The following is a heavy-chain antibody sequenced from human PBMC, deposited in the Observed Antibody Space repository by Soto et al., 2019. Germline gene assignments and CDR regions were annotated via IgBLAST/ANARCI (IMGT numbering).Heavy chain of an antibody. CDR1: GGSISSGGYS. Sequence: SETLSLTCAVSGGSISSGGYSWSWIRQPPGKGLEWIGYIYHSGSTYYNPSLKSRVTISVDRSKNQFSLKLSSVTAADTAVYYCARLSTIIHWFDPWGQGTLVTVSS. J-gene: IGHJ5*02. CDR3: ARLSTIIHWFDP. V-gene: IGHV4-30-2*01. CDR2: IYHSGST. D-gene: IGHD5-12*01.